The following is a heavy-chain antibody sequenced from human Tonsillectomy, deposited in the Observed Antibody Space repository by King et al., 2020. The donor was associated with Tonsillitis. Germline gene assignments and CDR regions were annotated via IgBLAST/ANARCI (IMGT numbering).Heavy chain of an antibody. V-gene: IGHV3-30*02. Sequence: VQLVESGGGVVQPGGSLRLSCEASRFTFSSYGMHWVRQAPGKGLEWVSFIRYDGSNQYYGDSVKGRFTISRDDSKSTLYLQMTSLGPEDTAVYYCAKDLYAWGNYVGVDYWGQGTLVTVSS. J-gene: IGHJ4*02. D-gene: IGHD3-16*01. CDR3: AKDLYAWGNYVGVDY. CDR1: RFTFSSYG. CDR2: IRYDGSNQ.